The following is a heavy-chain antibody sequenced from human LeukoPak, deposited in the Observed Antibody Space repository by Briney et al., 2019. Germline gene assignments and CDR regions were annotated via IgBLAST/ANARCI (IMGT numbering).Heavy chain of an antibody. CDR2: IIPILGIA. D-gene: IGHD6-13*01. J-gene: IGHJ4*01. CDR3: ARWLYSSRNYFDY. V-gene: IGHV1-69*04. Sequence: SVKVSCKASGGTFSSYAISWVRQAPGQGLEWMGRIIPILGIANYAQKFQGRVTITADKSTSTAYMELSSLRSEDTAVYYCARWLYSSRNYFDYWGQGTLVTVSS. CDR1: GGTFSSYA.